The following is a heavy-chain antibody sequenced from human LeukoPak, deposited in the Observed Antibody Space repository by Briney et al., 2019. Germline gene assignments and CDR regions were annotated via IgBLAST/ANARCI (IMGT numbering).Heavy chain of an antibody. Sequence: SETLSLTCAVYGGSFSGYYWSWLRQPPGEGLEWIGEINHSGSTNYNPSLKSRVTISVDTSKNQFSLKLSSVTAADTAVYYCARVRNYVWGSYRYKSFDYWGQGTLVTVSS. V-gene: IGHV4-34*01. D-gene: IGHD3-16*02. J-gene: IGHJ4*02. CDR3: ARVRNYVWGSYRYKSFDY. CDR1: GGSFSGYY. CDR2: INHSGST.